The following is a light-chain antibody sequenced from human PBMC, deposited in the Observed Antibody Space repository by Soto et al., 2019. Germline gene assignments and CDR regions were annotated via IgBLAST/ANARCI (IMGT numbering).Light chain of an antibody. J-gene: IGKJ1*01. Sequence: EIVLTQSPATLSLSPLERATISCMASQSVSSYLAWYQQKPGQAPRLLIYDASNRATGIPARFSGSGSGTDFTLTISSLEPEDFAVYYCQQRSNWPWTFGQGTKVDIK. CDR2: DAS. V-gene: IGKV3-11*01. CDR1: QSVSSY. CDR3: QQRSNWPWT.